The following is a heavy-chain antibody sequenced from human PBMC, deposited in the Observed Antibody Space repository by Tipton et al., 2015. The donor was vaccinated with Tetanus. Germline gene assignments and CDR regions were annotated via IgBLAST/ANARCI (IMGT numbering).Heavy chain of an antibody. CDR1: GFTFSDHY. CDR2: TRNKANSYTT. D-gene: IGHD3-3*01. V-gene: IGHV3-72*01. CDR3: AGGYYDFWSGYLV. J-gene: IGHJ4*02. Sequence: SLRLSCAASGFTFSDHYMDWVRQAPGKGLEWVGRTRNKANSYTTEYAASVKGRFTISRDDSKNSLYLQMNSLKTEDTAVYYCAGGYYDFWSGYLVWGQGTLVTVSS.